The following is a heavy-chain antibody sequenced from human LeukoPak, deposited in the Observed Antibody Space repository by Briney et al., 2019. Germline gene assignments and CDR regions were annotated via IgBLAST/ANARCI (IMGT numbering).Heavy chain of an antibody. V-gene: IGHV4-59*01. CDR2: IYYSGST. CDR1: GGSISTYY. J-gene: IGHJ6*03. CDR3: ARGSRYMDV. Sequence: SETLSLTCAVSGGSISTYYWTWIRQPPGKGLEWIGYIYYSGSTNYNPSLKSRVTISVDTSTNQFSLKLSSATAADTAVYYCARGSRYMDVWGKGTTVTVSS.